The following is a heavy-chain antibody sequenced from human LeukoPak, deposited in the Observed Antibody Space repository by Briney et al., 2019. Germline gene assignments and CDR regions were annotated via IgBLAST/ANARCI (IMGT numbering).Heavy chain of an antibody. CDR3: ARVLTQQLDIDY. CDR1: GGSISSYY. V-gene: IGHV4-59*01. D-gene: IGHD6-13*01. CDR2: IYYSGST. J-gene: IGHJ4*02. Sequence: SETLSLTCTVSGGSISSYYWSWIRQPPGKGLEWIGYIYYSGSTNYNPSLKSRVTISVDTSKNQFSLKLSSVTAADTAVYYCARVLTQQLDIDYWGQGTLVTVSS.